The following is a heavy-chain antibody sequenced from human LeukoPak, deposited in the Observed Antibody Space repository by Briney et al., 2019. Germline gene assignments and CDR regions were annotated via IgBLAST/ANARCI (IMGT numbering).Heavy chain of an antibody. J-gene: IGHJ4*02. CDR3: ARETGYSYGHYFDY. Sequence: PSETLSLTCAVSGYSISSGYYWGWIRQPPGKGLGWIGSIYHSGSTYYNPSLKSRVTISVDTSKNQFSLKLSSVTAADTAVYYCARETGYSYGHYFDYWGQGTLVTVSS. D-gene: IGHD5-18*01. V-gene: IGHV4-38-2*02. CDR1: GYSISSGYY. CDR2: IYHSGST.